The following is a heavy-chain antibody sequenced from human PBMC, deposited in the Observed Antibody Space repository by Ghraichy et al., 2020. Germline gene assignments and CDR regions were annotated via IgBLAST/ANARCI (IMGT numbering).Heavy chain of an antibody. CDR1: GFTVSSNY. CDR2: IYSGGST. Sequence: LSLTCAASGFTVSSNYMSWVRQAPGKGLEWVSVIYSGGSTYYADSVKGRFTISRDNSKNTLYLQMNSLRAEDTAVYYCARGGVDNWFDPWGQGTLVTVSS. V-gene: IGHV3-53*01. J-gene: IGHJ5*02. CDR3: ARGGVDNWFDP. D-gene: IGHD1-26*01.